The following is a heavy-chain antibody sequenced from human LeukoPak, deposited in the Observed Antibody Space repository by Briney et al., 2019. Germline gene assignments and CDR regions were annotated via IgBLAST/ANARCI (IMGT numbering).Heavy chain of an antibody. D-gene: IGHD5-12*01. V-gene: IGHV3-33*06. CDR1: GFTYSSYG. Sequence: PGRSLRLSCAASGFTYSSYGMHWVRQAPGKGLEWVAVIWYDGSNKYYADSVKGRFTISRDNSKNTLYLQMNSLRAEDTAVYYCAKADSQGYVGVVDYWGQGTLVTVSS. CDR3: AKADSQGYVGVVDY. CDR2: IWYDGSNK. J-gene: IGHJ4*02.